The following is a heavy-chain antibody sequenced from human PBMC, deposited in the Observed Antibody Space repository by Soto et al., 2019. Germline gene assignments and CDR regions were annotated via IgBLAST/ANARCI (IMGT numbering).Heavy chain of an antibody. V-gene: IGHV4-59*02. Sequence: QVQLQESGPGLVKPSETLSLTCTVSGDSVTSDYWSWIRQPPGKRLEYIGFIYLGGSANYNPSLGSRVTISPDKSTNQLSLRLTSVTAADTAVYYCTRGKWFPRGYGMDVWGRGTTVTVS. D-gene: IGHD3-22*01. CDR2: IYLGGSA. CDR3: TRGKWFPRGYGMDV. CDR1: GDSVTSDY. J-gene: IGHJ6*02.